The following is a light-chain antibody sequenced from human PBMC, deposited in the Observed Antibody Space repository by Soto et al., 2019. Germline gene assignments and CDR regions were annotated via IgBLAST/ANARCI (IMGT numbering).Light chain of an antibody. J-gene: IGKJ1*01. Sequence: AIQMTQSPTSLSASVGDRVIITCRASQDISKDLGWYQQKPGKAPKFLIYSATSTQSGVPSTFSGSGFGTDFNVTISSLQPEDFATYCCLQDHDYPLTSGQGNTVEF. CDR1: QDISKD. V-gene: IGKV1-6*01. CDR2: SAT. CDR3: LQDHDYPLT.